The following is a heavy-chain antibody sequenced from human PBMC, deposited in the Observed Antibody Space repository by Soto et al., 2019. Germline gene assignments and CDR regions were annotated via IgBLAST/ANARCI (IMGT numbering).Heavy chain of an antibody. CDR1: GFSFSTYY. J-gene: IGHJ4*02. D-gene: IGHD4-17*01. CDR2: IHSDGSTT. CDR3: AATYGSNTHFLY. V-gene: IGHV3-74*01. Sequence: EVQLVESGGAVVQPGASLRLSCAASGFSFSTYYMHWVRQVPGKGLVWVSRIHSDGSTTTYADSVRGRFTISRDNTKNTLYRQMNSLRAEDTAVYYCAATYGSNTHFLYWGQGTLVTVST.